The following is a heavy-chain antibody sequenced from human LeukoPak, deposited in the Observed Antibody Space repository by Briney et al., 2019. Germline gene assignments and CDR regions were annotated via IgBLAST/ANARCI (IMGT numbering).Heavy chain of an antibody. Sequence: ETLSLTCTVSGGFINSDNYYWNWIRQHPGKGLEWVSVIYSADSAYYADSVRGRFTISRDNSKNTLYLQMNSLRADDTAVYYCAREIGGGATNYFDYWGQGTLVTVSS. CDR1: GGFINSDNYY. J-gene: IGHJ4*02. CDR2: IYSADSA. D-gene: IGHD1-26*01. CDR3: AREIGGGATNYFDY. V-gene: IGHV3-53*01.